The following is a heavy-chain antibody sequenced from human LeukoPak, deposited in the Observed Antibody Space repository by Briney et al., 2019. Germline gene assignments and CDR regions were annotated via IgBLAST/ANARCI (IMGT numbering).Heavy chain of an antibody. CDR2: ISHDGSNK. Sequence: GGSLRLSCAASGFTFSSYWMTWVRQAPGKGLEWVAVISHDGSNKYYADSVKGRFTISRDNSKSTLYLQMNSLRAEDTAVYYCARVVGPYYDSSGYYFWGQGTLVTVSS. CDR1: GFTFSSYW. V-gene: IGHV3-30-3*01. J-gene: IGHJ4*02. CDR3: ARVVGPYYDSSGYYF. D-gene: IGHD3-22*01.